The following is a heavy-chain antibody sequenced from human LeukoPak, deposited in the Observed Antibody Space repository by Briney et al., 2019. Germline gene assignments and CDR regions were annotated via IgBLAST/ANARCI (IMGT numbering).Heavy chain of an antibody. CDR1: GFTFSSYS. V-gene: IGHV3-48*01. J-gene: IGHJ3*02. CDR3: AVAVAGPDDAFDI. CDR2: ISSSSTI. D-gene: IGHD6-19*01. Sequence: GGSLRLSCAASGFTFSSYSMNWVRQAPGKGLEWVSYISSSSTIYYADSVKGRFTISRDNAKNSLYLQMNSLRAEDTAVYYCAVAVAGPDDAFDIWGQGTMVTVSS.